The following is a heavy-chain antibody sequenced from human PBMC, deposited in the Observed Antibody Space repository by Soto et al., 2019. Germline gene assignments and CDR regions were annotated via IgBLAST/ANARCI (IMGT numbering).Heavy chain of an antibody. CDR2: INAGNGNT. CDR1: GYTFTSYA. Sequence: QVQLVQSGAEEKKPGASVKVSCKASGYTFTSYAMHWVRQAPGQRLEWMGWINAGNGNTKYSQKFQGRVTITRDTSASTAYMELSSLRSEDTAVYYCARSRAVGATGWFDPWGQGTLVTVSS. J-gene: IGHJ5*02. CDR3: ARSRAVGATGWFDP. D-gene: IGHD1-26*01. V-gene: IGHV1-3*05.